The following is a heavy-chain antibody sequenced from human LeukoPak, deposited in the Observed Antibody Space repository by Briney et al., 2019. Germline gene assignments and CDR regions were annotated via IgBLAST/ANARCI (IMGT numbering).Heavy chain of an antibody. V-gene: IGHV3-30-3*01. CDR1: GFTFSSYA. Sequence: GRSLRLSCAASGFTFSSYAMHWVRQAPGKGLEWVAVISYDGSNEHYADDSVKGRFTISRDNSKNTLYLQMNSLRAEDTAVYYCARDLKTDGYNYDYFDYWGQGTLVTVSS. J-gene: IGHJ4*02. CDR2: ISYDGSNE. CDR3: ARDLKTDGYNYDYFDY. D-gene: IGHD5-24*01.